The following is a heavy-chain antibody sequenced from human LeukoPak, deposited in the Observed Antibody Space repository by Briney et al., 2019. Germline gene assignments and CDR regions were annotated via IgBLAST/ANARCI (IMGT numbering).Heavy chain of an antibody. CDR3: ARGLPYYDFWSGYYTDYYYMDV. CDR1: GGSISSYY. D-gene: IGHD3-3*01. Sequence: SETLSLTCTVSGGSISSYYWSWIRQPPGKGLEWIGYIYYSGSTNYNPSLKSRVTISVDTSKNQFSLKRSSVTAADTAVYYCARGLPYYDFWSGYYTDYYYMDVWGKGTTVTVSS. V-gene: IGHV4-59*01. J-gene: IGHJ6*03. CDR2: IYYSGST.